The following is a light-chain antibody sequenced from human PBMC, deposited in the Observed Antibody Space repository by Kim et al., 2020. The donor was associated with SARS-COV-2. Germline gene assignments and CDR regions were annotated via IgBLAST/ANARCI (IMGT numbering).Light chain of an antibody. CDR3: MQGTHWPPT. V-gene: IGKV2-30*01. CDR2: KVS. CDR1: QILVYTDGNTF. J-gene: IGKJ1*01. Sequence: PSSISCSSSQILVYTDGNTFLTWFHQRPGQSPRRLVYKVSSRDSGVPDRFSGSGSGTDFTLKISRVEAEDVGIYYCMQGTHWPPTFGQGTKVDIK.